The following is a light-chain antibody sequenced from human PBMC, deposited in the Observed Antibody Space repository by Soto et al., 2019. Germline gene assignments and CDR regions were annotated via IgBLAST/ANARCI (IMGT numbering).Light chain of an antibody. Sequence: QSALTQPASVSGSPGQSNTISCTGTSSDVGDYNYVSWYQQHPGKAPKLMIYEVSNRPSGVANRFSGSKSGNTASLTISGLQAEDEADYYCSSYTGSSTWVFGGGTKLTVL. CDR1: SSDVGDYNY. V-gene: IGLV2-14*01. J-gene: IGLJ3*02. CDR3: SSYTGSSTWV. CDR2: EVS.